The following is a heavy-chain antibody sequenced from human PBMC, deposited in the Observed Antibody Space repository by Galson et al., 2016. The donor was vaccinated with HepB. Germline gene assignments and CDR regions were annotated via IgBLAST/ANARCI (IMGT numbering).Heavy chain of an antibody. D-gene: IGHD6-13*01. V-gene: IGHV1-3*01. CDR1: GYTFTSYA. J-gene: IGHJ4*02. Sequence: SVKVSCKASGYTFTSYAIHWVRQAPGQRLEWMGWINGGKGNTKYSQKFQGRVTITRDTSASTAYMELSSLRSEDTAVYYCARDRWGSEYSSSWGDNWGQGPLVTVSS. CDR3: ARDRWGSEYSSSWGDN. CDR2: INGGKGNT.